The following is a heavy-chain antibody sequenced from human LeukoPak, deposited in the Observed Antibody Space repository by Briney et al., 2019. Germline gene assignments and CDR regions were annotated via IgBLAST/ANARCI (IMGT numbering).Heavy chain of an antibody. V-gene: IGHV3-23*01. CDR1: GFTFSSYA. D-gene: IGHD3-22*01. CDR3: AEEGYYYDSSGYPTPFDY. CDR2: ISGSGGST. Sequence: PGGSLRLSCAASGFTFSSYAMSCVRQAPGKGLERVSAISGSGGSTYYADSVKGRFTISRDNSKNTLYLQMNSLRAEDTAVYYCAEEGYYYDSSGYPTPFDYWGQGTLVTVSS. J-gene: IGHJ4*02.